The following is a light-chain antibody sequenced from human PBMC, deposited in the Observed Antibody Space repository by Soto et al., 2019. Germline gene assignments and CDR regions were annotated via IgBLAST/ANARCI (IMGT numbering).Light chain of an antibody. CDR2: DTD. J-gene: IGLJ3*02. V-gene: IGLV1-51*01. CDR1: TSNIGNNY. Sequence: QSVLTQPPSVSAAPGQKVAISCSGSTSNIGNNYVSWYQQLPEKAPKLLIYDTDKRPSGIPDRFSGSKSGTSATLGITGLQTGDEAEYYYAAWDSGLSAVVFGGGTKLTVL. CDR3: AAWDSGLSAVV.